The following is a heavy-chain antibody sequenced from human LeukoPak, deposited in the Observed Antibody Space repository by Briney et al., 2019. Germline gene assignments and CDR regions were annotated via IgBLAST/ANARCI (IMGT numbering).Heavy chain of an antibody. CDR2: VSHSGNT. CDR3: ARAGSGWSFDY. D-gene: IGHD6-19*01. CDR1: GGSVSTYY. J-gene: IGHJ4*02. V-gene: IGHV4-59*02. Sequence: PSETLSLICTVSGGSVSTYYWSWIRQPPGKELEWIGYVSHSGNTNCNPSLKSRVTMSLDTSKNHFSLRLTSVNAADTAVYYCARAGSGWSFDYWGQGSLVTVSS.